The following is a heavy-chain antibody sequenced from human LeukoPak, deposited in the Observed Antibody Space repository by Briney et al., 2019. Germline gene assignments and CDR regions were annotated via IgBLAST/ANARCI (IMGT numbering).Heavy chain of an antibody. V-gene: IGHV3-23*01. D-gene: IGHD2-2*01. J-gene: IGHJ4*02. Sequence: GGSLRLSCAASGFTFSSYAVSWVRQAPGKGLEWVSAISGSGGSTYYVDSVKGRFTISRDNSKNTLYLQMNSLRAEDTAVYYCANTGNIVVVPAARFDYWGQGTLVTVSS. CDR3: ANTGNIVVVPAARFDY. CDR2: ISGSGGST. CDR1: GFTFSSYA.